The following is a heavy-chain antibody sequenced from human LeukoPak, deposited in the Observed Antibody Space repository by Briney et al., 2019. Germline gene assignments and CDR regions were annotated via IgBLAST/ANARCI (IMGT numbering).Heavy chain of an antibody. V-gene: IGHV3-48*03. CDR3: ARGVYYYDSSGYYYTYYFDY. Sequence: GGSLRLSCAASGFTFSNYEMNWVRQAPGEGLEWISYISSSGGITYYADSVKGRFTISRNNAKNSLYLQMNSLRAEDTAVYYCARGVYYYDSSGYYYTYYFDYWGQGTLVTVSS. J-gene: IGHJ4*02. CDR1: GFTFSNYE. CDR2: ISSSGGIT. D-gene: IGHD3-22*01.